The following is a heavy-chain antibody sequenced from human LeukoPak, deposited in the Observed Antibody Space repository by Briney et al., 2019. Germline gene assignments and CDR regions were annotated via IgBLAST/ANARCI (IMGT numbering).Heavy chain of an antibody. CDR1: GFTFSSYG. J-gene: IGHJ3*02. V-gene: IGHV3-30*03. CDR3: VRDRYDVLTGYDDAFDI. D-gene: IGHD3-9*01. Sequence: PGGSLRLSCAASGFTFSSYGMHWVRQAPGKGLEWVAVISYDGSNKYYADSVKGRFTISRDNSKNTLYLQMNSLRAEDTAVYYCVRDRYDVLTGYDDAFDIWGHGTLVAVSS. CDR2: ISYDGSNK.